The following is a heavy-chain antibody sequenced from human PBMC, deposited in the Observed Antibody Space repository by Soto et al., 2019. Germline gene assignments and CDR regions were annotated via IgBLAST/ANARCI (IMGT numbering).Heavy chain of an antibody. CDR2: IHDDGAT. V-gene: IGHV3-74*01. D-gene: IGHD2-15*01. CDR3: GRDGWFSMEA. J-gene: IGHJ6*03. CDR1: GFTFSPYW. Sequence: GGSLRLSCAASGFTFSPYWVHWVRQAPGKGLVWVSCIHDDGATTYADSVKGRFTISRDNAENTVYLQMNSLTAEDAAVYYCGRDGWFSMEAGGKGTTVTVSS.